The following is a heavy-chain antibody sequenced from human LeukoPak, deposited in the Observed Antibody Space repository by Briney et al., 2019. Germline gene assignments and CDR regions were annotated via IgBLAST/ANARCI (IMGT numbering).Heavy chain of an antibody. J-gene: IGHJ4*02. Sequence: GGSLRLSCAASGFTVSSNYMSWVRQAPGKGLEWVSVIYTGGSTYYADSVKDRFTISRDNSKNTLYLQMDSLGAEDTAVYYCAKSQGSNYFDSWGQRTLVTVSS. D-gene: IGHD2/OR15-2a*01. CDR1: GFTVSSNY. V-gene: IGHV3-53*01. CDR3: AKSQGSNYFDS. CDR2: IYTGGST.